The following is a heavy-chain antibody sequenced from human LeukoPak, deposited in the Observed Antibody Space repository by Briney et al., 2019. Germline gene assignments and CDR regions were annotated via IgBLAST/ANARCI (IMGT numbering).Heavy chain of an antibody. Sequence: SETLSLTCTVSAGSISSYYWSWIRQPPGKGLEGIGYICYSGSTNYNPSLKSRVTISIDTSNNQFSLKLSSVTAADTAVYYCARGDKSSSYGYWGQGTLVTVSS. CDR2: ICYSGST. CDR3: ARGDKSSSYGY. J-gene: IGHJ4*02. CDR1: AGSISSYY. V-gene: IGHV4-59*01. D-gene: IGHD6-13*01.